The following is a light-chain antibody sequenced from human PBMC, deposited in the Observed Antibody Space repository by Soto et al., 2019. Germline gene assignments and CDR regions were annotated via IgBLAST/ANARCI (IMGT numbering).Light chain of an antibody. CDR1: QNVGSRY. V-gene: IGKV3-20*01. CDR3: HQYNTAPET. J-gene: IGKJ1*01. CDR2: GTS. Sequence: DIVLTQSPGTLSLSPGERATLSCRASQNVGSRYLAWYQQKPGQAPRLLIYGTSNRATGIPDRFSGSGSGTDFSLTISSLEPGDLAVYYCHQYNTAPETFGQGTKVEIK.